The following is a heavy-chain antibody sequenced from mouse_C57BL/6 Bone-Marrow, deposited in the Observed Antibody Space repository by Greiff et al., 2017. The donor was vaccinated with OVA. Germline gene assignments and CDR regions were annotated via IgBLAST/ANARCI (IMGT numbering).Heavy chain of an antibody. D-gene: IGHD1-1*01. V-gene: IGHV5-4*03. J-gene: IGHJ3*01. Sequence: EVKLVESGGGLVKPGGSLKLSCAASGFTFSSYAMSWVRQTPEKRLEWVATISDGGSYTYYPDNVKGRFTISRDNAKNNLYLQMSHLKSEDTAMYDCARVNYDGSRGFAYWGQGTLVTVSA. CDR2: ISDGGSYT. CDR3: ARVNYDGSRGFAY. CDR1: GFTFSSYA.